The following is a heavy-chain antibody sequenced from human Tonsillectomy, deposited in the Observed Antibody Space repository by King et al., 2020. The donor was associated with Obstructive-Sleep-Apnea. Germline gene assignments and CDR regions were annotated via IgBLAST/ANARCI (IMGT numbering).Heavy chain of an antibody. CDR1: GSSISSSYY. CDR2: VYHSVGT. V-gene: IGHV4-38-2*02. CDR3: ARIIPVTVLDY. D-gene: IGHD6-19*01. J-gene: IGHJ4*02. Sequence: QLQESGPGLVKPSETLSLSCSVSGSSISSSYYWGWIRPPPGKALEWIGSVYHSVGTSYNPSLKSRVTILVDTSKNQFSLKLTSVTAADTAVYYCARIIPVTVLDYWGQGTLVTVSS.